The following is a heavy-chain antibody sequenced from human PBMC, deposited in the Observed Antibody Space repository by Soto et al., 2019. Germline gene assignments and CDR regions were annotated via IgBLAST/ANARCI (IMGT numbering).Heavy chain of an antibody. CDR2: IDPSDSYT. D-gene: IGHD3-9*01. J-gene: IGHJ4*02. V-gene: IGHV5-10-1*01. Sequence: GESRKSSCKVSVYSFRNYWIAWVRQMPGKGLEWMGRIDPSDSYTNYSPSFQGHVTISADKSISTAYLQWSSLKASDTAMYYCARGDILTGYWDYWGQGTLVTVSS. CDR1: VYSFRNYW. CDR3: ARGDILTGYWDY.